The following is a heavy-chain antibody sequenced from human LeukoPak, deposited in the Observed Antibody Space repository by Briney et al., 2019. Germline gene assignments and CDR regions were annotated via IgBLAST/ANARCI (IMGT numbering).Heavy chain of an antibody. V-gene: IGHV4-59*02. D-gene: IGHD2-15*01. CDR1: GDSVSGYY. CDR3: ASSCSGGSCSTPTRLDY. CDR2: VYYSGST. J-gene: IGHJ4*02. Sequence: SETLSLTCTVSGDSVSGYYWSWIRQPPGKGLEWIGYVYYSGSTNYNPSLKSRVTISVDTSKNQFSLKLGSVTAADTAVYYCASSCSGGSCSTPTRLDYWGQGTLVTVSS.